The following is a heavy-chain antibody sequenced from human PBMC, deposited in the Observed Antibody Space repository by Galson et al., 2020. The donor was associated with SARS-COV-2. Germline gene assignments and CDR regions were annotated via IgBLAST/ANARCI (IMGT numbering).Heavy chain of an antibody. Sequence: SETLSLTCTVSGGSISSYYWSWIRQPPGKGLEWIGYIYYSGSTNYNPSLKSRVTISVDTSKNQFSLKLSSVTAADTAVYYCAREASSITIFGVYYYYMEVWGKGTTVTVSS. CDR3: AREASSITIFGVYYYYMEV. CDR1: GGSISSYY. V-gene: IGHV4-59*01. J-gene: IGHJ6*03. D-gene: IGHD3-3*01. CDR2: IYYSGST.